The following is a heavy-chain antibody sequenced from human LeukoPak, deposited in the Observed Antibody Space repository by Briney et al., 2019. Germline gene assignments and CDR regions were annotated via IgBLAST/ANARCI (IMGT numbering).Heavy chain of an antibody. D-gene: IGHD6-13*01. CDR3: AHIPAWYSSSSGY. J-gene: IGHJ4*02. CDR1: GFTFSSYG. V-gene: IGHV3-30*02. CDR2: IRYDGSNK. Sequence: PGGSLRLSCAASGFTFSSYGMHWVRQAPGKGLEWVAFIRYDGSNKYYADSVKGRFTISRDNSKNTLYLQMNSLRAEDTAVYYCAHIPAWYSSSSGYWGQGTLVTVSS.